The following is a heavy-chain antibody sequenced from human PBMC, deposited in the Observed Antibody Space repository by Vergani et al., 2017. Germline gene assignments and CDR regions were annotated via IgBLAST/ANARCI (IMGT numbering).Heavy chain of an antibody. CDR1: GFSFGVYA. J-gene: IGHJ4*02. V-gene: IGHV3-49*04. CDR2: IRNKAYGGTT. Sequence: EVKLVESGGGLVPPGRSLRLSCAASGFSFGVYAMTWVRQAPGKGLEWVAFIRNKAYGGTTEYAASVKGRFTISRDDSKRLAYLQLSGLKTEDTAVYFCSRGRGYSFGYSDYWGQGTLVTVSS. D-gene: IGHD5-18*01. CDR3: SRGRGYSFGYSDY.